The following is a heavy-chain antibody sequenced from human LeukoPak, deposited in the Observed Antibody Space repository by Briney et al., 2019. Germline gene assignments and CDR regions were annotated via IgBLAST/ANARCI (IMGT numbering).Heavy chain of an antibody. CDR2: INHSGST. V-gene: IGHV4-34*01. CDR3: ARYPITNSGSRSGFVDY. Sequence: GSLRLSCAASGFTVSSNYMSWVRQAPGKGLEWIGEINHSGSTNYNPSLKSRVTISVDTSKNQFSLKLSSVTAADTAVYYCARYPITNSGSRSGFVDYWGQGTLVTVSS. J-gene: IGHJ4*02. D-gene: IGHD1-26*01. CDR1: GFTVSSNY.